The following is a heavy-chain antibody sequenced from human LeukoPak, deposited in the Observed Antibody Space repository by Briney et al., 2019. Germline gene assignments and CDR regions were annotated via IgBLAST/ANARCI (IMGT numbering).Heavy chain of an antibody. CDR1: GGSISNYY. J-gene: IGHJ4*02. CDR3: VRENYSSGWYGIIDY. Sequence: SSETLSLTCTVSGGSISNYYWSWIRQPPGKGLEWIGYIYYSGNTNYNPSLKSRVTISVDTSKNPFSLKLSSVTAADTAVYYCVRENYSSGWYGIIDYWGQGTLVTVSS. D-gene: IGHD6-19*01. CDR2: IYYSGNT. V-gene: IGHV4-59*01.